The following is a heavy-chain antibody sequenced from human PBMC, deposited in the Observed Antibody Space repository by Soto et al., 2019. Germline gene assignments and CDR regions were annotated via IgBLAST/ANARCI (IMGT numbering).Heavy chain of an antibody. J-gene: IGHJ6*03. CDR3: ARGRLGYCSGGSCYSNYYYMDV. V-gene: IGHV4-34*01. CDR1: GGSFSGYY. CDR2: INHSGST. D-gene: IGHD2-15*01. Sequence: SETLSLTCAVYGGSFSGYYWSWIRQPPGKGLEWIGEINHSGSTNYNPSLKSRVTISVDTSKNQFSLKLSSVTAADTAVYYCARGRLGYCSGGSCYSNYYYMDVWGKGTTVTVSS.